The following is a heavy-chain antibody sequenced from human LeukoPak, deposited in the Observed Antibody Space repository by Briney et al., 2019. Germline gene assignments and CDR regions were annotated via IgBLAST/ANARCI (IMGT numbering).Heavy chain of an antibody. Sequence: SVKVSCKASGGTFSSYVINWVRQAPGQGLEWMGGIIPIFSTPNYAQKFQGRVTITADESTSTAYMELSSLRSEDTALYYCARWAAAASTPWWPPLDYWGQGTLVTVSS. V-gene: IGHV1-69*13. CDR2: IIPIFSTP. CDR3: ARWAAAASTPWWPPLDY. CDR1: GGTFSSYV. J-gene: IGHJ4*02. D-gene: IGHD6-25*01.